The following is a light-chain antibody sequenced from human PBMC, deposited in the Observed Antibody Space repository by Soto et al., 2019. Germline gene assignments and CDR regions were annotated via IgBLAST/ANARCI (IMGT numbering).Light chain of an antibody. CDR3: QQLNSYPPF. V-gene: IGKV1-9*01. CDR1: QGISSY. J-gene: IGKJ4*01. CDR2: AAS. Sequence: DIQLTQSPSFLSASVGDRVTITCRASQGISSYLAWYQQKPGKAPKLLIYAASTLQSGVPSRFSGSGSGTEFPITISSLQPEDFATYYCQQLNSYPPFFGGGTKVEIK.